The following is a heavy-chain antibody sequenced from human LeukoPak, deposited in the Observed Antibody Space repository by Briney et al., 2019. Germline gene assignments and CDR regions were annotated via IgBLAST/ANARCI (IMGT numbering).Heavy chain of an antibody. Sequence: GSLRLSCAASGLAFSAYKMHRVRQAPRKGLVWVSRISTDGYTTDYADFVQGRFTASRDNTKNTWSLEMNSLRAEDTAVYYCVVGGSPGYWGQGTLVTVSS. J-gene: IGHJ4*02. V-gene: IGHV3-74*01. D-gene: IGHD2-15*01. CDR3: VVGGSPGY. CDR2: ISTDGYTT. CDR1: GLAFSAYK.